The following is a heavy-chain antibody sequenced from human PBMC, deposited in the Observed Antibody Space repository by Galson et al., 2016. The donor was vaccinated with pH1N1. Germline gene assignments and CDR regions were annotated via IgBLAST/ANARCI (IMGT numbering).Heavy chain of an antibody. Sequence: SVKVSCKASGYSFNVYYMHWVRQAPGQGLEWMGWIAPDSGATSYAQKFQGRVTMTRDTSINRVYMELSRLRSDDTAIYYCARLWFGEYIDNWGQGTLVTVSS. V-gene: IGHV1-2*02. J-gene: IGHJ4*02. CDR3: ARLWFGEYIDN. CDR1: GYSFNVYY. D-gene: IGHD3-10*01. CDR2: IAPDSGAT.